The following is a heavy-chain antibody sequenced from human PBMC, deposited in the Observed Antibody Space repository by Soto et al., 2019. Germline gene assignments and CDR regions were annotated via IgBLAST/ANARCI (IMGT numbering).Heavy chain of an antibody. D-gene: IGHD1-7*01. J-gene: IGHJ2*01. CDR3: AKDGGITGTTWYFDL. V-gene: IGHV3-9*01. Sequence: EVQLVESGGGLVQPGRSLRLSCAASGFTFDDYAMHWVRQAPGKGLVWVSGISWNSGSIGYAESVKGRFTISRDNAKNSLYLKMNSLRAEDTALYYCAKDGGITGTTWYFDLWGRGTLVTVSS. CDR2: ISWNSGSI. CDR1: GFTFDDYA.